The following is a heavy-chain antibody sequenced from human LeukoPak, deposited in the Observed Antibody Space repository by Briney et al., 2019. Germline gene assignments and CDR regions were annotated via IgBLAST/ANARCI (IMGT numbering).Heavy chain of an antibody. J-gene: IGHJ4*02. D-gene: IGHD3-3*01. CDR1: GFTFSSYA. CDR2: ISGSGGST. CDR3: TTDHRTIYGVVTPDY. Sequence: GGSLRLSFAASGFTFSSYAMSWVRQAPGKGLEWVSAISGSGGSTYYADSVKGRFTISRDNSKNTLYLQMNSLKTEDTAVYYCTTDHRTIYGVVTPDYWGQGTLVTVSS. V-gene: IGHV3-23*01.